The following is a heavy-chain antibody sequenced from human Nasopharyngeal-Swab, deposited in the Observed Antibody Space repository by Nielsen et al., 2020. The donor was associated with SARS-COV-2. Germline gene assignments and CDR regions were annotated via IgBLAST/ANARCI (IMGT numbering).Heavy chain of an antibody. CDR2: IGPDGRET. D-gene: IGHD1-1*01. J-gene: IGHJ4*02. Sequence: GESLKISCAASGFTFSRRWMHWVRQAPGKGLVGVSRIGPDGRETSFADSVKGRFTISRDNAKNSLYLQMNSLIAEDTAVYFCARGTSTSPGIDYWGQGILVTVSS. CDR3: ARGTSTSPGIDY. V-gene: IGHV3-74*01. CDR1: GFTFSRRW.